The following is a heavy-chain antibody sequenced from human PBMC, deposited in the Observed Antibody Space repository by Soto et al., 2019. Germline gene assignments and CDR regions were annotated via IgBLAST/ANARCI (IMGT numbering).Heavy chain of an antibody. V-gene: IGHV4-39*01. J-gene: IGHJ4*02. CDR3: ARRTYCTNGVCFDY. CDR2: IYYSGST. Sequence: PSETLSLTCTVSGGSISSSSYYWGWIRQPPGKGLEWIGSIYYSGSTYYNPSLKSRVTISVDTSKSQFSLKLSSVTAADTAVYYCARRTYCTNGVCFDYWGQGTLVTVSS. D-gene: IGHD2-8*01. CDR1: GGSISSSSYY.